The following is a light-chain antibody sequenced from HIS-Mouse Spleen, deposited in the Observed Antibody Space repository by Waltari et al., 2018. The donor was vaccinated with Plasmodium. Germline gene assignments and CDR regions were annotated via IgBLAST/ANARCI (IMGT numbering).Light chain of an antibody. CDR2: EDS. CDR3: YSTDSSGNHRV. CDR1: TIGSKS. J-gene: IGLJ3*02. Sequence: SYLLTQPPPVSVAPGKTARITCGGNTIGSKSVHWYQQKPAQAPDLVIYEDSKRPSGIPERFSGSSSGTMATLTISGAQVEDEADYYCYSTDSSGNHRVFGGGTKLTVL. V-gene: IGLV3-10*01.